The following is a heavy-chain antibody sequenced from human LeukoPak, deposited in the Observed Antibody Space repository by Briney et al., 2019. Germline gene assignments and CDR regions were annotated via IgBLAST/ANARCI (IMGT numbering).Heavy chain of an antibody. CDR3: AQILTGYFTLDY. V-gene: IGHV4-34*01. Sequence: SETLSLTCAVYGGSFSGYSWSWIRHPPGKGLEWIGEIYHSGSTNYNPSLKGRVTTSVDKSKNQFSLKLSSVTAADTAVYYCAQILTGYFTLDYWGQGTLVTVSS. CDR2: IYHSGST. J-gene: IGHJ4*02. D-gene: IGHD3-9*01. CDR1: GGSFSGYS.